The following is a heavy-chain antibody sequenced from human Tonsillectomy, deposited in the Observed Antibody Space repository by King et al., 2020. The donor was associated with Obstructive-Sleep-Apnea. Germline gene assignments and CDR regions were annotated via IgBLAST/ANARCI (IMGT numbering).Heavy chain of an antibody. CDR3: ARSPYDDILTCYYNRAFDI. V-gene: IGHV4-59*08. CDR1: GGSISSYY. Sequence: VQLQESGPGLVKPSETLSLTCTVSGGSISSYYWSWIRQPPGKGLEWIGYIYYNGSTNYNPSLKSRVTISVDTSKNQFSLKLTSVTAADTAVFYCARSPYDDILTCYYNRAFDIWGQGTMVTVSS. CDR2: IYYNGST. D-gene: IGHD3-9*01. J-gene: IGHJ3*02.